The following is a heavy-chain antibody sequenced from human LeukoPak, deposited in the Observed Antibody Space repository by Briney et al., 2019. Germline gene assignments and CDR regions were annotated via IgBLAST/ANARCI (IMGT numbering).Heavy chain of an antibody. Sequence: SETLSLTCTVSGYSISNGYYWGWIRQPPGKGLEFIGSVYHGGNTYYKASLKSRVTTSLDTSKNQFSLRLSSVTAADTAVYYCARAVAGTIFDYRGQGTLVTVSS. V-gene: IGHV4-38-2*02. D-gene: IGHD6-19*01. CDR3: ARAVAGTIFDY. CDR1: GYSISNGYY. J-gene: IGHJ4*02. CDR2: VYHGGNT.